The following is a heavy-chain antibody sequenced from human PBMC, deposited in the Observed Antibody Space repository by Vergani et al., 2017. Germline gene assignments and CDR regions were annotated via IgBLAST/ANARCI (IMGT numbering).Heavy chain of an antibody. V-gene: IGHV5-10-1*03. CDR1: GYSFTSYW. D-gene: IGHD5-12*01. CDR3: ARPKYSGYDSYAFDI. J-gene: IGHJ3*02. CDR2: IAPSDSYT. Sequence: EVQLVQSGAEVKKPGESLRISCKGSGYSFTSYWIRWGRQMPGKGLEWMGRIAPSDSYTNYSPSFQGHVTISADKSISTAYLQWSRLKASDTAMYYCARPKYSGYDSYAFDIWGQGTMVTVSS.